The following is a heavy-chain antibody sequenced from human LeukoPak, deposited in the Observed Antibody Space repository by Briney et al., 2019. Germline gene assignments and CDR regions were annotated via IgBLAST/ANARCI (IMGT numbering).Heavy chain of an antibody. V-gene: IGHV4-38-2*02. CDR2: IYHRGST. D-gene: IGHD4-17*01. Sequence: SETLSLTCTVSGHSISSDYYWGWIRQPPGKGLEWIGSIYHRGSTYYNPSLKSRVTISVDTSKNQFSLKLSSVTAADTALYYCATLAANQLRGFDYWGQGTLVTVSS. CDR1: GHSISSDYY. CDR3: ATLAANQLRGFDY. J-gene: IGHJ4*02.